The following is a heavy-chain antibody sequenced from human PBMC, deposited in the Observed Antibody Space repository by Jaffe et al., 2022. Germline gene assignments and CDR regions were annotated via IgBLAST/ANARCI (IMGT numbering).Heavy chain of an antibody. CDR2: IYTSGST. Sequence: QVQLQESGPGLVKPSQTLSLTCTVSGGSISSGSYYWSWIRQPAGKGLEWIGRIYTSGSTNYNPSLKSRVTISVDTSKNQFSLKLSSVTAADTAVYYCARDGISSWYEDTHWGQGTLVTVSS. J-gene: IGHJ4*02. CDR3: ARDGISSWYEDTH. CDR1: GGSISSGSYY. D-gene: IGHD6-13*01. V-gene: IGHV4-61*02.